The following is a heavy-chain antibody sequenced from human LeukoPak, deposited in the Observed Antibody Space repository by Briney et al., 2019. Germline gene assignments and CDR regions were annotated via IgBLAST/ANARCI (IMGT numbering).Heavy chain of an antibody. V-gene: IGHV4-30-4*08. CDR1: GGSISSGDYY. D-gene: IGHD4-11*01. CDR3: ARDLGIQSRAENWFDP. CDR2: IHYSGST. Sequence: PSETLSLTCTVSGGSISSGDYYWSWIRQPPGKGLEWIGYIHYSGSTYYNPSLKSRVTISVDTSKNQFSLKLSSVTAADTAVYYCARDLGIQSRAENWFDPWGQGTLVTVSS. J-gene: IGHJ5*02.